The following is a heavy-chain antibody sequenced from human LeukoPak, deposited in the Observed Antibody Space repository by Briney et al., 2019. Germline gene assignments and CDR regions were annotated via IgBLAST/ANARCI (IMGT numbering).Heavy chain of an antibody. CDR3: ARSSGTYQFDY. CDR1: GFTFSSYE. D-gene: IGHD1-26*01. Sequence: PGGSLRLSCAASGFTFSSYEMNWVRQAPGKGLEWVSYISSSGTTIYYADSVKGRFTISRDNAKNSLFLQVNSLRAEDTAVYYCARSSGTYQFDYWGQGTLVTVPS. J-gene: IGHJ4*02. V-gene: IGHV3-48*03. CDR2: ISSSGTTI.